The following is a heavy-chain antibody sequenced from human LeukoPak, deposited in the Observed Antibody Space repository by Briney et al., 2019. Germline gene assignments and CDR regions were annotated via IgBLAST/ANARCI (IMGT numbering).Heavy chain of an antibody. CDR2: VSGGGVTT. J-gene: IGHJ4*02. D-gene: IGHD6-19*01. CDR3: PKQSYASGWNPFDY. Sequence: PGGSLRLSCAASGFTFSSYPMSWVRQAPGKGLEWVSTVSGGGVTTYYADSAKGRFTISRDNSKNTLYLRMNSLTAEDTAVYYCPKQSYASGWNPFDYWGQGILVTVSS. V-gene: IGHV3-23*01. CDR1: GFTFSSYP.